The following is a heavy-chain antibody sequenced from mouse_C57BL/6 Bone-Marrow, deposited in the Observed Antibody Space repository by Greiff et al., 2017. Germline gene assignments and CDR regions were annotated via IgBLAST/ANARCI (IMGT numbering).Heavy chain of an antibody. Sequence: EVMLVESGGGLVKPGGSLKLSCAATGFTFSSYTMSWVRQTPEKRLEWVTTISGGGGNTYYPDSVKGRFTISSDNAKHTLYLQRCSLRSDDTSLYYCARHEGRWDGYYSWYFDVWGTGTTVTVSS. J-gene: IGHJ1*03. CDR3: ARHEGRWDGYYSWYFDV. D-gene: IGHD2-3*01. CDR1: GFTFSSYT. V-gene: IGHV5-9*01. CDR2: ISGGGGNT.